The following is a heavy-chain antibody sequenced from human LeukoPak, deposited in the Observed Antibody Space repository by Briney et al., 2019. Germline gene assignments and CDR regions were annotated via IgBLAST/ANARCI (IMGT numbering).Heavy chain of an antibody. V-gene: IGHV3-33*06. CDR1: GFTFSSYG. Sequence: PGGSLRLSCAASGFTFSSYGMHWVRQAPGKGLEWVAVIWYDGSNKYYADSVKGRFTISRDNSKNTLYLQMNSLRAEDTAVYYCAKAVGDDFWSGPPHNWFDPWGQGTLVTVPS. CDR3: AKAVGDDFWSGPPHNWFDP. CDR2: IWYDGSNK. J-gene: IGHJ5*02. D-gene: IGHD3-3*01.